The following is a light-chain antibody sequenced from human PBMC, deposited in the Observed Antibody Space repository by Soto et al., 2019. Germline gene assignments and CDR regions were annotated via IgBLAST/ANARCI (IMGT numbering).Light chain of an antibody. Sequence: EIVLTQSPGTLSLSPGERATLSCRASQSVSSKLAWFQQKPGQAPRLLIYGASTRATGLPARFSGTGSGAEFTLTISSLQSEDFAVYYCQQYNNWPHTFGQGTKVDIK. CDR1: QSVSSK. V-gene: IGKV3-15*01. CDR3: QQYNNWPHT. CDR2: GAS. J-gene: IGKJ2*01.